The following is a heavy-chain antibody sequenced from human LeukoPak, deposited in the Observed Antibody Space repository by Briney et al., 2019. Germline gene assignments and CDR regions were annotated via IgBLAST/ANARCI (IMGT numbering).Heavy chain of an antibody. CDR2: INPNSGGT. CDR1: GYTFTGYY. V-gene: IGHV1-2*02. Sequence: ASVKVPCKASGYTFTGYYMHWVRQAPGQGLEWMGWINPNSGGTNYAQKLQGRVTMTTDTSTTTAYMELRSLRSDDTAVYYCARPRGWFGEFDYWGQGTLVTVSS. D-gene: IGHD3-10*01. J-gene: IGHJ4*02. CDR3: ARPRGWFGEFDY.